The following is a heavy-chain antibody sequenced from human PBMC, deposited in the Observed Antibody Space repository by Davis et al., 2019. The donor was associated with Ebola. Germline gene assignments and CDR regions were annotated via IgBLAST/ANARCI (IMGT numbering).Heavy chain of an antibody. Sequence: HTGGSLRLSCVASGFTFSNYWMHWVRQAPGKGLVWISRIKSDGSSTTYADSAQGRFTISRDNAKNTLYLQMNSLRAEDTAVYYCGRRDTSGYYYGDWGQGTLVTVSS. CDR3: GRRDTSGYYYGD. V-gene: IGHV3-74*01. J-gene: IGHJ4*02. CDR2: IKSDGSST. CDR1: GFTFSNYW. D-gene: IGHD3-22*01.